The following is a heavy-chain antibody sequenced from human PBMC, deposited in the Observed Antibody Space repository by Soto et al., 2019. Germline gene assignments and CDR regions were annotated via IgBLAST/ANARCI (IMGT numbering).Heavy chain of an antibody. D-gene: IGHD3-10*01. J-gene: IGHJ6*02. CDR2: ISSSGSIR. CDR3: ARDLRTLYRGVTYGMDV. Sequence: EVQLVESGGGLVQPGGSLRLSCAVSGFTYGAYEMNWVRQAPGKGLEWVSYISSSGSIRYYADSVQGRFTISRDNANNSLYLQMNSLRAEDTAVYYCARDLRTLYRGVTYGMDVWGQGTTVTVSS. CDR1: GFTYGAYE. V-gene: IGHV3-48*03.